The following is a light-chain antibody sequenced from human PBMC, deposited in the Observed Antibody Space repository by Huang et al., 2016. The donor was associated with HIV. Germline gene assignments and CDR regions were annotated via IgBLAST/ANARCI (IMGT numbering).Light chain of an antibody. V-gene: IGKV1-17*03. Sequence: DIQMTQTPSAMSASVGDRVTITCRASQDIANSLAWFQQKPGKVPRPLIYGTSTLRSGVPSRFSDSGSCTEFTLTISSLQPEDFATYYCLQHNTYPWMFGQGTKVEVK. CDR1: QDIANS. CDR2: GTS. J-gene: IGKJ1*01. CDR3: LQHNTYPWM.